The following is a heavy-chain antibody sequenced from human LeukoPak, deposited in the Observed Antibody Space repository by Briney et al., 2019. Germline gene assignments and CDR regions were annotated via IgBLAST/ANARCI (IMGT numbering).Heavy chain of an antibody. CDR2: IHNSGST. J-gene: IGHJ4*02. CDR3: ARRGDDYYFDY. Sequence: SETLSLTCAVSGGSITSYYWSWIRQPPGKELEWIGYIHNSGSTFYNPSLKSRVTMSVDTSRNQLSLKLSSVTAADTAVYYCARRGDDYYFDYWGQGTLVPVSS. V-gene: IGHV4-59*01. D-gene: IGHD2-21*02. CDR1: GGSITSYY.